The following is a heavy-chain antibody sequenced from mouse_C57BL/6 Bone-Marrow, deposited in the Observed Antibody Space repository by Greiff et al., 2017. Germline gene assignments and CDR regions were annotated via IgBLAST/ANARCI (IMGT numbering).Heavy chain of an antibody. V-gene: IGHV14-4*01. D-gene: IGHD2-4*01. CDR1: GFNIKDDY. J-gene: IGHJ3*01. Sequence: VQLKESVAELVRPGASVKLSCTASGFNIKDDYMHWVKQRPEQGLEWIGWIDPENGDTEYASKFQGKATITADTSSNTAYLQLSSLTSEDTAVYYCTPYDYVEGWGQGTLVTVSA. CDR3: TPYDYVEG. CDR2: IDPENGDT.